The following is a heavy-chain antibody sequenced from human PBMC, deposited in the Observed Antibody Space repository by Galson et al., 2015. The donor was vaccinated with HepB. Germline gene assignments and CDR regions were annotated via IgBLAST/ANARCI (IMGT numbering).Heavy chain of an antibody. CDR1: GDSVSSNSAA. V-gene: IGHV6-1*01. Sequence: CAISGDSVSSNSAAWNWIRQSPSRGLEWLGRTYYRSKWYNDYAVSVKSRITINPDTSKNQFSLQLNSVTPEDTAVYYCAKGGSTSWLGYYYMDVWGKGTTVTVSS. D-gene: IGHD2-2*01. CDR3: AKGGSTSWLGYYYMDV. CDR2: TYYRSKWYN. J-gene: IGHJ6*03.